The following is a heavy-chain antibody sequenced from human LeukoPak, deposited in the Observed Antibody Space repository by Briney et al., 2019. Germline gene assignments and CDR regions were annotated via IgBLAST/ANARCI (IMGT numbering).Heavy chain of an antibody. J-gene: IGHJ4*02. CDR3: TRGPHKRGYSDY. CDR2: IYTSGST. Sequence: SETLSLTCTVSGGSIGSYSWSWIRQPAGKGLEWIGRIYTSGSTNYNPSLRTRVTMSLDTPKNQFSLKLSSVTAADTAVYYCTRGPHKRGYSDYWGQGTLVTVSS. D-gene: IGHD3-10*01. CDR1: GGSIGSYS. V-gene: IGHV4-4*07.